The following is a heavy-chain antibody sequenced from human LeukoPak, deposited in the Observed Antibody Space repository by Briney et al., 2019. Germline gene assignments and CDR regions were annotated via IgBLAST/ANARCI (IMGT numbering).Heavy chain of an antibody. CDR2: INLSGGNR. CDR1: GYPFIDYY. J-gene: IGHJ4*02. V-gene: IGHV1-46*01. D-gene: IGHD3-3*01. CDR3: ARDGFLEWLLFGVGYFDY. Sequence: GASVTVSFTSSGYPFIDYYLHWVRQGHGEGLGWMGMINLSGGNRNYSQKIQGRVTMTTDTSTSTVYMELSSLRSEDTAVYYCARDGFLEWLLFGVGYFDYWGQGTLVPVSS.